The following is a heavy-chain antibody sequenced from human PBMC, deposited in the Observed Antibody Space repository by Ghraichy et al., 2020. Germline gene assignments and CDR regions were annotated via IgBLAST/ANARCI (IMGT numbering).Heavy chain of an antibody. CDR3: ASLFGVVTRTYYYYGMDV. CDR2: ISSSGSTI. V-gene: IGHV3-48*03. J-gene: IGHJ6*02. D-gene: IGHD3-3*01. Sequence: GGSLRLSCAASGFTFSSYEMNWVRQAPGKGLEWVSYISSSGSTIYYADSVKGRFPISRDNAMNSLYLQMNSLRAEDTAVYYCASLFGVVTRTYYYYGMDVWGQVTTVTVSS. CDR1: GFTFSSYE.